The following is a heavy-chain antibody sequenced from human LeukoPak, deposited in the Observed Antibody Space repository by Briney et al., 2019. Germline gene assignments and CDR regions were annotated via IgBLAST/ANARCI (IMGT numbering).Heavy chain of an antibody. CDR1: GFTFSSYW. D-gene: IGHD2-2*01. J-gene: IGHJ4*02. V-gene: IGHV3-7*01. CDR3: ARSWGLTITSCHDY. Sequence: PGGSLRLSCAASGFTFSSYWMSWVRQAPGKGLEWVANIKQDGSEKYYVDSVTGRFTISRDNAKNSLSLQMNSLRAEDTAVYFCARSWGLTITSCHDYWGQGTLVTVSS. CDR2: IKQDGSEK.